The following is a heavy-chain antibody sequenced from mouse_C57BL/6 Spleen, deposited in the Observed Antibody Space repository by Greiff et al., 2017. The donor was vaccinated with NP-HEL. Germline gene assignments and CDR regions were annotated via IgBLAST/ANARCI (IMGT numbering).Heavy chain of an antibody. CDR1: GYTFTDYE. D-gene: IGHD1-1*01. CDR3: TRLTTVVAFDY. CDR2: IDPETGGT. V-gene: IGHV1-15*01. J-gene: IGHJ2*01. Sequence: QVQLKQSGAELVRPGASVTLSCKASGYTFTDYEMHWVKQTPVHGLEWIGAIDPETGGTAYNQKFKGKAILTADKSSSTAYMELRSLTSEDSAVYYCTRLTTVVAFDYWGQGTTLTVSS.